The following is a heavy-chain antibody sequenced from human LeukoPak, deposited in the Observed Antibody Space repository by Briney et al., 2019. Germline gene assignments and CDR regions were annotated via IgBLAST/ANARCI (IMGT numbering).Heavy chain of an antibody. J-gene: IGHJ4*02. CDR1: GGTFSSYA. Sequence: ASVKVSCKASGGTFSSYAISWVRQAPGQGLEWMGRIIPILGIANYAQKFQGRVTITADKSTSTVYMELSSLRSEDTAVYYCARAYVDTAMDDYWGQGTLVTVSS. CDR2: IIPILGIA. CDR3: ARAYVDTAMDDY. D-gene: IGHD5-18*01. V-gene: IGHV1-69*04.